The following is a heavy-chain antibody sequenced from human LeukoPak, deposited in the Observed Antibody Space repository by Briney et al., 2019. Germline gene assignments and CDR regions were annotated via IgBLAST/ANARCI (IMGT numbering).Heavy chain of an antibody. V-gene: IGHV1-2*02. CDR3: ARVSDGPYSFDY. CDR1: GYTFTCYY. CDR2: INPNSGGT. D-gene: IGHD2-15*01. J-gene: IGHJ4*02. Sequence: ASVKVSCKASGYTFTCYYMHWVRQAPGQGLEWMGWINPNSGGTNYAQKFQGRVTMTRYTSISTAYMELSRLRSDDTAVYYCARVSDGPYSFDYWGQGTLVTVSS.